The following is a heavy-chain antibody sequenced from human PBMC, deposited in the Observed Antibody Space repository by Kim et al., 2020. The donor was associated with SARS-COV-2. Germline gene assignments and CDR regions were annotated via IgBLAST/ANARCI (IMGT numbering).Heavy chain of an antibody. CDR3: ASASRSTIFGVVTAPGAFDI. V-gene: IGHV4-59*01. J-gene: IGHJ3*02. CDR1: GGSISSYY. D-gene: IGHD3-3*01. Sequence: SETLSLTCTVSGGSISSYYWSWIRQPPGKGLEWIGYIYYSGSTNYNPSPKSRVTISVDTSTNQFSLKLSSVTTADTAVYYCASASRSTIFGVVTAPGAFDIWGQGTMVTVSS. CDR2: IYYSGST.